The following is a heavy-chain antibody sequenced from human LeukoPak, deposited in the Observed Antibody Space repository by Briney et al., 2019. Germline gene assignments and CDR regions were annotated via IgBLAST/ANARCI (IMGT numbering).Heavy chain of an antibody. J-gene: IGHJ4*02. CDR1: GGTFSSYA. CDR2: IIPILVIA. D-gene: IGHD2-15*01. CDR3: ARTEPCSGGSSSLDY. V-gene: IGHV1-69*04. Sequence: SVKVSCKASGGTFSSYAISWVRQAPGQGLEWMGRIIPILVIANYAQKFQGRVTITADKSTSTAYMELSSLRSEDTAVYYCARTEPCSGGSSSLDYWGQGTLVTVSS.